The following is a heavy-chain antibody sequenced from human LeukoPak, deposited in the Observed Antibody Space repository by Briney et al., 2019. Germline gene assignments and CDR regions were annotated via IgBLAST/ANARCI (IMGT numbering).Heavy chain of an antibody. CDR1: GYTFTGNY. CDR3: ARVGRESSTGWLDY. J-gene: IGHJ4*02. D-gene: IGHD6-19*01. V-gene: IGHV1-2*06. CDR2: INPDSGGT. Sequence: ASVKVSCKASGYTFTGNYMHWVRQAPGQGLEWMGHINPDSGGTKYAQKFQGRVTVTRDTSISTAYMELSSLRSDDTAVYYCARVGRESSTGWLDYWGQGTLVTVSS.